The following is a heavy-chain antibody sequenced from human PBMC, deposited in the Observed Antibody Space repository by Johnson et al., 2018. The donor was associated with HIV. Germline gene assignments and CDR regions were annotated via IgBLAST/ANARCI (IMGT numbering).Heavy chain of an antibody. J-gene: IGHJ3*02. CDR1: GFSFSSYG. CDR2: ISYDGSNK. V-gene: IGHV3-30*18. Sequence: QVQLVESGGGVVQPGRSLRLSCAASGFSFSSYGMHWVRQAPGKGLEWVAVISYDGSNKYYADSVKGRFTISRDTSKNMLYLQMNSLRAEDTAVYYCAKEYLGRWAHDYYDSSGSDDAFDIWGQGTMVTVSS. D-gene: IGHD3-22*01. CDR3: AKEYLGRWAHDYYDSSGSDDAFDI.